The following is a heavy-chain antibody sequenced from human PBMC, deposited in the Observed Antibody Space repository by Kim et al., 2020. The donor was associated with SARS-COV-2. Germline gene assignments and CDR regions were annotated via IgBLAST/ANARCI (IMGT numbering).Heavy chain of an antibody. J-gene: IGHJ4*02. CDR1: GFTFSSYS. D-gene: IGHD6-13*01. V-gene: IGHV3-21*01. Sequence: GGSLRLSCAASGFTFSSYSMNWVRQAPGKGLEWVSSISSSSSYIYYADSVKGRFTISRDNAKNSLYLQMNSLRAEDTAVYYCARGGDIWAAAGSYFDYWGQGTLVTVSS. CDR2: ISSSSSYI. CDR3: ARGGDIWAAAGSYFDY.